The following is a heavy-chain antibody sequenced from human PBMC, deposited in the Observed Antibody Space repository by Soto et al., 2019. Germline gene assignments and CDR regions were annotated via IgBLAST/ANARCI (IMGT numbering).Heavy chain of an antibody. CDR2: ISYDGSNK. CDR1: GFTFSSYA. CDR3: AREPVWFGSPAPFDY. V-gene: IGHV3-30-3*01. D-gene: IGHD3-10*01. J-gene: IGHJ4*02. Sequence: QVQLVESGGGVVQPGRSLRLSCAASGFTFSSYAMHWVRQAPGKGLEWVAVISYDGSNKYYADSVKGRFTISRDNSKNTLHLQMNSLRAEDTAVYYCAREPVWFGSPAPFDYWGQGTLVTVSS.